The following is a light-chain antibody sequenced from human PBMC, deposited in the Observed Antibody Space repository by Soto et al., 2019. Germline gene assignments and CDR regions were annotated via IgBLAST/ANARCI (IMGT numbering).Light chain of an antibody. CDR1: SSDVGGYNY. V-gene: IGLV2-8*01. Sequence: QSVLTQPPSASGSPGQSVTISCTGTSSDVGGYNYVSWYQHHPGKAPKFLIYEVSKRPSGVPDRFSGSKSGNTASLTVSGLQAEDEADYYCSSYAGSNREVFGTGTKVTVL. CDR3: SSYAGSNREV. J-gene: IGLJ1*01. CDR2: EVS.